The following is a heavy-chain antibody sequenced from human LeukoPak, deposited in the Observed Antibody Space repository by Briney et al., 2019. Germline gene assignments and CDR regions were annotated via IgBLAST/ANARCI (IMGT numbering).Heavy chain of an antibody. D-gene: IGHD3-22*01. CDR1: GFNFEDFP. CDR2: IKSTAYGGAA. Sequence: GGSLRLSCVASGFNFEDFPMNWVRQAPGKGLEWVGFIKSTAYGGAAEYAASVRGRFTISRDDSKSIAYLQMNSLRAEDTAVYYCASIPAKERRVVVNNYWGQGTLVTVSS. J-gene: IGHJ4*02. CDR3: ASIPAKERRVVVNNY. V-gene: IGHV3-49*02.